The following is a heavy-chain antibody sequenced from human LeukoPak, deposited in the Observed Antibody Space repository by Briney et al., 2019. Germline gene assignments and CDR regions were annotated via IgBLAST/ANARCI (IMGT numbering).Heavy chain of an antibody. CDR1: GHSISSGYY. CDR3: ARDRGFGESNFDY. V-gene: IGHV4-38-2*02. J-gene: IGHJ4*02. CDR2: IYHSGST. Sequence: SETLSLTCTVSGHSISSGYYWGWTRQPPGKGLEWIGSIYHSGSTYYNPSLKSRVTISVDTSKNQFSLKLSSVTAADTAVYYCARDRGFGESNFDYWGQGTLVTVSS. D-gene: IGHD3-10*01.